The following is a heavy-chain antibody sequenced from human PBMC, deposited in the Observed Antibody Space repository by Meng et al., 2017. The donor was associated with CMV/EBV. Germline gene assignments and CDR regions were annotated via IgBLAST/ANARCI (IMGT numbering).Heavy chain of an antibody. D-gene: IGHD4-17*01. V-gene: IGHV2-70D*14. CDR1: WFSLSTSGMR. Sequence: SGPTLAQPTQTLTLTCTFSWFSLSTSGMRVSWIRQPPGKALEWLARIDWNDDKFYSTSLKTRLTISKDTSKNQVVLTMTNMDPVDTVTYYCARAHTDYYYGMDVWGQGTTVTVSS. CDR2: IDWNDDK. CDR3: ARAHTDYYYGMDV. J-gene: IGHJ6*02.